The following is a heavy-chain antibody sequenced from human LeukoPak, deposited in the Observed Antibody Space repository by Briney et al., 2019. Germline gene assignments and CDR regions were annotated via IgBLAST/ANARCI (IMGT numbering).Heavy chain of an antibody. CDR2: ISGSGGST. CDR3: AKGRRSRYYYDSSGYQGGAFDI. V-gene: IGHV3-23*01. J-gene: IGHJ3*02. D-gene: IGHD3-22*01. Sequence: GGSLRLSCAASGFTFSSYAMSWVRQAPGKGLEWGSAISGSGGSTYYADSVKGRFTISRDNSKNTLYLQMNSLRAEDTAVYYCAKGRRSRYYYDSSGYQGGAFDIWGQGTMVTVSS. CDR1: GFTFSSYA.